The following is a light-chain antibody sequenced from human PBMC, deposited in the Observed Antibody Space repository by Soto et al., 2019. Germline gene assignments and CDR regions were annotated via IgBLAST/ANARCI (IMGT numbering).Light chain of an antibody. CDR1: QSISSW. J-gene: IGKJ3*01. V-gene: IGKV1-5*01. Sequence: DIQMTQSPSPLSASVGARVTITCRASQSISSWLAWYQQKPGKAPKLLIYDASSLESGVPSRFSGSGSGTEFTLTISSLQPGDCATYYCQQYNSYSLTFGPGTKVDI. CDR2: DAS. CDR3: QQYNSYSLT.